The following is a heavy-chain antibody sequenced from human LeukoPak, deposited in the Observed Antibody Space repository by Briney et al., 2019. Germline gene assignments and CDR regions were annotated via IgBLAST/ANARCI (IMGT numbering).Heavy chain of an antibody. J-gene: IGHJ5*01. CDR2: ISDDGNAK. CDR1: GSTFRTYG. V-gene: IGHV3-30*18. CDR3: AKGMGYRGSWSNWFDP. Sequence: GGSLGLSCAASGSTFRTYGMHWVRQAPGKGLEWVAFISDDGNAKKYADSVKGRFTISRDNSNNTLYLQMNTLTDDDTAVYYCAKGMGYRGSWSNWFDPWGQGTLVTVSS. D-gene: IGHD6-13*01.